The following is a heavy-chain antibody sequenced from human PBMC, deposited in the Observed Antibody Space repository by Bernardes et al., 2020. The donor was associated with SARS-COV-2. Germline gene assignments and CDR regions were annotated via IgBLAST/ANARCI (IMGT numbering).Heavy chain of an antibody. CDR2: VYTRGST. D-gene: IGHD6-13*01. J-gene: IGHJ4*02. V-gene: IGHV4-61*02. CDR3: ARVGYSSSLSPIDC. Sequence: SETLSLTCTVSGGSINSNLLYWSWIRQPAGKGLEWIGRVYTRGSTNYNPSLNSRVTISVDTSKNQFSLNLSSVTAADTAVYYCARVGYSSSLSPIDCWGQGTLVTVSS. CDR1: GGSINSNLLY.